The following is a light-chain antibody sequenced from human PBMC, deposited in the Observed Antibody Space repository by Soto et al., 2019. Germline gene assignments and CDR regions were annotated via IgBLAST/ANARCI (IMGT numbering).Light chain of an antibody. CDR1: QSVLYRSNNKNN. V-gene: IGKV4-1*01. Sequence: DIVMTQSPDSLAVSLGERATINCKTSQSVLYRSNNKNNLAWYQQKSGQPPKLLIYWASTRESGVPDRFSGXGSGXXXXXXXXXXQAEDVAVYYCQQYYDPPWTFGLGTKVEIK. CDR2: WAS. CDR3: QQYYDPPWT. J-gene: IGKJ1*01.